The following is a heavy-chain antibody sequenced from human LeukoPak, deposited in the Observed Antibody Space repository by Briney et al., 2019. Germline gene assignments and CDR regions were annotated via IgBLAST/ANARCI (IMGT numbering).Heavy chain of an antibody. J-gene: IGHJ4*02. CDR3: AKGNSYYYDSSGYYYLDY. V-gene: IGHV3-53*05. D-gene: IGHD3-22*01. Sequence: PGGSLRLSCAASGFTVSSNYMSWVRQAPGKGLEWVSVIYSGGSTYYADSVKGRFTVSRDKSKNTLYLQMNSLRAEDTALYYCAKGNSYYYDSSGYYYLDYWGQGTLVTVPS. CDR1: GFTVSSNY. CDR2: IYSGGST.